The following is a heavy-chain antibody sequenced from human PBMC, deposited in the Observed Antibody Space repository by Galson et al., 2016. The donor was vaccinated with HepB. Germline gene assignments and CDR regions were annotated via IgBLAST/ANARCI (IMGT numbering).Heavy chain of an antibody. CDR1: GFTFSSYA. CDR2: ISGSGSNT. V-gene: IGHV3-23*01. Sequence: SLRLSCAASGFTFSSYAISWVRQAPGKGQEWVSAISGSGSNTYYADSVKGRFAISRDNSKNTLYLQMNSLRAEDAAVYYCTFESTQSSMAGNYWGQGTLVTVSS. J-gene: IGHJ3*01. CDR3: TFESTQSSMAGNY. D-gene: IGHD6-19*01.